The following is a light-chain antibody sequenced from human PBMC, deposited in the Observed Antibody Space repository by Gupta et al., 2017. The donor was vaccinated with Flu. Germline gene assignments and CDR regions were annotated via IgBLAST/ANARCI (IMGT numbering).Light chain of an antibody. J-gene: IGKJ1*01. V-gene: IGKV3-20*01. CDR3: QQDGSSPQT. Sequence: GTLFLSPGERATLSCWASQSVKSGYLAWYQQKPGQAPRLLIYGGRNRATGIADRFSGSGSGTEFTLTISRLEPEDFATYYCQQDGSSPQTFGQGTKVEIK. CDR1: QSVKSGY. CDR2: GGR.